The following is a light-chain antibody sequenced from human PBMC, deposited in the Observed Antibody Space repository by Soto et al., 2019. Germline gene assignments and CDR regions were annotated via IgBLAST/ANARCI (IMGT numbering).Light chain of an antibody. CDR2: GIS. Sequence: ERVLTQSPDTLSLSPGDRATLSCRTSHSVSNSFFAWYQQKPGQAPRLLISGISTRATGIPDRFSGSGSGTDFTLTISRLEPEDFVVYFCQQYSTLPHTFGQGTKLEVK. CDR3: QQYSTLPHT. J-gene: IGKJ2*01. CDR1: HSVSNSF. V-gene: IGKV3-20*01.